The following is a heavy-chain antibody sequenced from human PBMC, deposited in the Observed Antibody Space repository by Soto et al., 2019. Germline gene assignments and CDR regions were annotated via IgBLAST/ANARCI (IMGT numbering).Heavy chain of an antibody. J-gene: IGHJ4*02. Sequence: EVQLVESGGGLVQPGGSLRLSCAASGFTFSSYWMHWVRQAPGKGLVWVSRIKSDGSDTSYADSVKGRFTIPRDNAKNALYRQMSSLRAVDTAVYYCVRVAYGDLGGCGQGTLVTVSS. D-gene: IGHD4-17*01. CDR1: GFTFSSYW. CDR2: IKSDGSDT. CDR3: VRVAYGDLGG. V-gene: IGHV3-74*01.